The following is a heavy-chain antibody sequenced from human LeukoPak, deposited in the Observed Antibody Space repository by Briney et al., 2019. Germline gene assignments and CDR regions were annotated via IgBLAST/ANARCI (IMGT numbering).Heavy chain of an antibody. J-gene: IGHJ4*02. CDR1: GFTFSSYE. V-gene: IGHV3-48*03. CDR3: ARASITMVRGELVYYFDY. D-gene: IGHD3-10*01. Sequence: GGSLRLSCAASGFTFSSYEMNWVRQAPGKGLEWVSYISSSGSTRYYADSVKGRFTMSRDNAKNSLYLQMNSLRAEDTAVYYCARASITMVRGELVYYFDYWGQGTLVTVSS. CDR2: ISSSGSTR.